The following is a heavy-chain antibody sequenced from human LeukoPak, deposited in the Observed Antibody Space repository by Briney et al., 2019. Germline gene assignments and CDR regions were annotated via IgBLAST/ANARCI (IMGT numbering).Heavy chain of an antibody. CDR1: GFTFSSYW. CDR2: INSDGSST. Sequence: GGSLRLSCAASGFTFSSYWMHWVRQAPGKGLVWVSRINSDGSSTSYADSVKGRFTISRDNAKNTLYLQMNSLRAEDTAVYYCARGYGSSRWVSDYWGQGTLVTVSS. CDR3: ARGYGSSRWVSDY. J-gene: IGHJ4*02. V-gene: IGHV3-74*01. D-gene: IGHD6-19*01.